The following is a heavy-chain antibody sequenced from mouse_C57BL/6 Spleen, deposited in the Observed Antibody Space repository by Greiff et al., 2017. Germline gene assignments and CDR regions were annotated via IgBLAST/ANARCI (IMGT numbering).Heavy chain of an antibody. V-gene: IGHV5-9-1*02. CDR1: GFTFSSYA. CDR2: ISSGGDYT. CDR3: TKSYNVLYYYGSSSYAMDY. J-gene: IGHJ4*01. Sequence: EVKLVESGEGLVKPGGSLKLSCAASGFTFSSYAMSWVRQTPEKRLEWVAYISSGGDYTYYADTVKGRFTISRDNARNTLYLQMSSLKSEDTDMYYCTKSYNVLYYYGSSSYAMDYWGQGTSVTVSS. D-gene: IGHD1-1*01.